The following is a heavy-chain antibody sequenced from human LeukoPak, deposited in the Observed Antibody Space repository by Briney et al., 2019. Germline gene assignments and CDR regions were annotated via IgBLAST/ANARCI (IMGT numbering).Heavy chain of an antibody. V-gene: IGHV1-69*13. Sequence: GASVKVSCKASGGTFSSYTINWVRQAPGQGLEWMGGIIPVFGTANYVQKFQGRVTITADESTSTAYMELSSLRSEDTAVYYCARGPLLGPLYYFDYWGQGTLVTVSS. CDR1: GGTFSSYT. CDR2: IIPVFGTA. J-gene: IGHJ4*02. CDR3: ARGPLLGPLYYFDY.